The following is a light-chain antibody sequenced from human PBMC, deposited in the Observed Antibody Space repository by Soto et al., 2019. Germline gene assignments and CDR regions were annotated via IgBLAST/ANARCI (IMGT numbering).Light chain of an antibody. J-gene: IGKJ4*01. CDR2: DAS. V-gene: IGKV3-11*01. CDR3: QQRSNWPRVT. CDR1: QSVSSD. Sequence: EIVLTQSPATLSLSPGERATLSCRASQSVSSDVAWYQQKPGQAPRLLIYDASNRATGIPARFSGSGSGTDFTLTISSLEPEDFAVYYCQQRSNWPRVTFGGGTKVEIK.